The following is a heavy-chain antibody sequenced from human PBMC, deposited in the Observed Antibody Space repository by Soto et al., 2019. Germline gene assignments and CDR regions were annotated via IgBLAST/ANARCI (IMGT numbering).Heavy chain of an antibody. CDR3: AKVGDTAMANAELTTVDY. D-gene: IGHD5-18*01. CDR1: GFTFSSYG. J-gene: IGHJ4*01. Sequence: QVQLVESGGGLVQPGRSLRLSCAASGFTFSSYGMHWVRQAPGKGLEWVAVISYDGSNKYYADSVKGRFTISRDNSKNTLYLQMYSLSAEDNAVYYCAKVGDTAMANAELTTVDYWGLGTLVT. V-gene: IGHV3-30*18. CDR2: ISYDGSNK.